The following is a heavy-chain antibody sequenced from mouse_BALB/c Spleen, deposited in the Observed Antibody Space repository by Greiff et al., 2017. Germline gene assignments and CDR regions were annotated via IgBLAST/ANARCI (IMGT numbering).Heavy chain of an antibody. CDR2: ISYSGST. V-gene: IGHV3-2*02. CDR1: GYSITSDYA. CDR3: ARRVAGLGFAY. J-gene: IGHJ3*01. D-gene: IGHD2-4*01. Sequence: EVQLQESGPGLVKPSQSLSLTCTVTGYSITSDYAWNWIRQFPGNKLEWMGYISYSGSTSYNPSLKSRISITRDTSKNQFFLQLNSVTTEDTATYYCARRVAGLGFAYWGQGTLVTVSA.